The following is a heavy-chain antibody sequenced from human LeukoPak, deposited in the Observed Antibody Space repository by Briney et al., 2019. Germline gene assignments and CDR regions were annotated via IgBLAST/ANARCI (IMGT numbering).Heavy chain of an antibody. CDR2: ITGSGGNT. J-gene: IGHJ6*02. Sequence: GASLRLSCAASGFTFSNYAMSWVRQAPGKGLEGVSAITGSGGNTYYADSVKGRCTISRDNAKKSLSLQMNSLRAEDMGVYYCARGRGIGAWGQGTTVTVSS. V-gene: IGHV3-23*01. CDR1: GFTFSNYA. CDR3: ARGRGIGA.